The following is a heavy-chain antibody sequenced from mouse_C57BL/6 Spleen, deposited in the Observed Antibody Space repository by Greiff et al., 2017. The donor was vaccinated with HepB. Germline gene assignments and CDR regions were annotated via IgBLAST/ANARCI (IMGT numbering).Heavy chain of an antibody. CDR2: IHPNSGST. V-gene: IGHV1-64*01. CDR3: AKAPVYYIAMDY. J-gene: IGHJ4*01. Sequence: QVHVKQPGAELVKPGASVKLSCKASGYTFTSYWMHWVKQRPGQGLEWIGMIHPNSGSTNYNEKFKSKATLTVDKSSSTAYMQLSSLTSEDSAVYYCAKAPVYYIAMDYWGQGTSVTVSS. D-gene: IGHD2-1*01. CDR1: GYTFTSYW.